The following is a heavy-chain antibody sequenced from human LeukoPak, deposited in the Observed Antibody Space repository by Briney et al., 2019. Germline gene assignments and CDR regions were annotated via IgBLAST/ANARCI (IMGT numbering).Heavy chain of an antibody. CDR1: GFTFSSYS. Sequence: PGGSLRLSCAASGFTFSSYSMNWVRQAPGKGLEWVSSISSSSSYIYCADSVKGRFTISRDNAKNSLYLQMNSLRAEDTAVYYCARDVSWAVAGIGDYWGQGTLVTVSS. D-gene: IGHD6-19*01. V-gene: IGHV3-21*01. J-gene: IGHJ4*02. CDR3: ARDVSWAVAGIGDY. CDR2: ISSSSSYI.